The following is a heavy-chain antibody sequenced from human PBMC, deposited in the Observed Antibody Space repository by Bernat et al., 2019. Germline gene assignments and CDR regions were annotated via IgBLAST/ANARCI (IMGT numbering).Heavy chain of an antibody. V-gene: IGHV3-23*01. J-gene: IGHJ6*02. D-gene: IGHD2-15*01. CDR3: AKGIYPKGYCSGSNCYYYFYGMDV. CDR2: ISGSGDSK. Sequence: EVQLLESGGGLVQPGGSLRLSCGASGFTFSSFAMSWVRQAAGRGLEWVSGISGSGDSKYYADYVKGRFTISRDNSKNTLYLQMNSLRAEDTAVYYCAKGIYPKGYCSGSNCYYYFYGMDVWGQGTTVTVSS. CDR1: GFTFSSFA.